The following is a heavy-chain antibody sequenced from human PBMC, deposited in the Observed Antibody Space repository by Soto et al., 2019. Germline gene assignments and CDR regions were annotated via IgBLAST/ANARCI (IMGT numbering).Heavy chain of an antibody. J-gene: IGHJ5*02. CDR1: GFTFSSYA. Sequence: QVQLVESGGGVVQPGRSLRLSCAASGFTFSSYAMHWVRQAPGKGLEWVAVISYDGSNKYYADSVKGRFTISRDNSKNTLYLQMNSLRGEDTAVYYCARDKGGSSAFDPWGQGTLVTVSS. CDR3: ARDKGGSSAFDP. V-gene: IGHV3-30-3*01. CDR2: ISYDGSNK. D-gene: IGHD1-26*01.